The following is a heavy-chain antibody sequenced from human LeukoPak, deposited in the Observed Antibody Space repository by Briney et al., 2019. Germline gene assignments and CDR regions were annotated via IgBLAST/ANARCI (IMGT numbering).Heavy chain of an antibody. CDR2: ISSSSSYK. Sequence: GGSLRLSCAASGFTFSSYNMNWVRQAPGKGLEWVSSISSSSSYKYYADSVKGRFTISRDNAKNSLYLQMNSLRAEDTAVYYCARDFVVVPAQWGQGTLVTVSS. CDR3: ARDFVVVPAQ. V-gene: IGHV3-21*01. CDR1: GFTFSSYN. J-gene: IGHJ4*02. D-gene: IGHD2-2*01.